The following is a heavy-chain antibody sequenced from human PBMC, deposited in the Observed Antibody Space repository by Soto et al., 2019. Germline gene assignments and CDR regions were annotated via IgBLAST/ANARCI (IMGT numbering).Heavy chain of an antibody. J-gene: IGHJ6*02. CDR3: ARDNILRRGYDLWLGYYYYYGMDV. CDR1: GYTFTSYA. CDR2: INAGNGNT. D-gene: IGHD5-12*01. Sequence: GASVKVSCKASGYTFTSYAMHWVRQAPGQRLEWMGWINAGNGNTKYSQKFQGRVTITRDTSASTAYMELSSLRSEDTAVYYCARDNILRRGYDLWLGYYYYYGMDVWGQGTTVTVSS. V-gene: IGHV1-3*01.